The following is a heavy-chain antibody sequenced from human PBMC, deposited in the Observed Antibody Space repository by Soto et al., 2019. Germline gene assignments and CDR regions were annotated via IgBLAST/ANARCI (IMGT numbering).Heavy chain of an antibody. Sequence: XSVKFSCKASVYTFTSYGISWVRQAPGQGLEWMGWISAYNGNTNYAQKLQGRVTMTTDTSTSTAYMELRSLRSDDTAVYYCARGAAAGTNYYYYGMDVWGQGTTVTVSS. V-gene: IGHV1-18*04. J-gene: IGHJ6*02. D-gene: IGHD6-13*01. CDR2: ISAYNGNT. CDR3: ARGAAAGTNYYYYGMDV. CDR1: VYTFTSYG.